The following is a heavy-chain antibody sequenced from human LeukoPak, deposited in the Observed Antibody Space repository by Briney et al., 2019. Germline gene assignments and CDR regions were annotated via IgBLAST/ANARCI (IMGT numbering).Heavy chain of an antibody. Sequence: GESLQISCQGSGYSFTRNWIGWVRPMPGKGLEWMGIIYPGDSDTRYSPSFQGQVTISADKFINTAYLQWSSPKASDTPMYYCARRVVNNRNWYFNLWGRGTLVTVSS. CDR2: IYPGDSDT. J-gene: IGHJ2*01. V-gene: IGHV5-51*01. CDR3: ARRVVNNRNWYFNL. CDR1: GYSFTRNW. D-gene: IGHD4-23*01.